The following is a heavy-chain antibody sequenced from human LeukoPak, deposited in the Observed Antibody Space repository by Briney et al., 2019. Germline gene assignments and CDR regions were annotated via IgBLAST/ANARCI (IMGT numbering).Heavy chain of an antibody. CDR2: IYSTGST. CDR1: GGSISSYY. V-gene: IGHV4-4*07. CDR3: ARVAYSGYDYRGYFDY. J-gene: IGHJ4*02. Sequence: PSETLSLTCTVSGGSISSYYWSWIRQPAGVGLEWIGHIYSTGSTNYNPSLKSRVTMSVDTSKNQFSLKLSSVTAADTAVFYCARVAYSGYDYRGYFDYWGQGTLVTVSS. D-gene: IGHD5-12*01.